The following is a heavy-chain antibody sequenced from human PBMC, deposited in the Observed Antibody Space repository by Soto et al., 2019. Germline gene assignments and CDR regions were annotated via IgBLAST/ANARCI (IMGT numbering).Heavy chain of an antibody. CDR3: AKHLSYGSGS. J-gene: IGHJ4*02. CDR1: GFAFSTFP. V-gene: IGHV3-23*01. CDR2: ISGSGGST. Sequence: EVQLLESGGGLVQPGGSLRLSCAASGFAFSTFPMNWVRQAPGKGLEWVSTISGSGGSTYYADSVKGRFTISRDNSKNTLYLQMNSLRAEDTAVYYCAKHLSYGSGSWGQGTLVTVSS. D-gene: IGHD3-10*01.